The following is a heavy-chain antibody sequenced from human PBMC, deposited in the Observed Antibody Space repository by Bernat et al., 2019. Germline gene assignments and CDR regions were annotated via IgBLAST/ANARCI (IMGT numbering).Heavy chain of an antibody. CDR2: IFSNDEK. J-gene: IGHJ3*02. CDR3: ARHYYYDSSGYYDAFDI. D-gene: IGHD3-22*01. Sequence: QVTLKESGPVLVKPTETLTLTCTVSGFSLSNARMGVSWIRQPPGKALEWLAHIFSNDEKSYSTSLKSRLTISKGTSKSQVVLTMTNMDPVDTATYYCARHYYYDSSGYYDAFDIWGQGTMVTVSS. V-gene: IGHV2-26*01. CDR1: GFSLSNARMG.